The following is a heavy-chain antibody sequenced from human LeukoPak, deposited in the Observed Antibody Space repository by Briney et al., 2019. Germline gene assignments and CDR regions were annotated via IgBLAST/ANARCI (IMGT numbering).Heavy chain of an antibody. CDR2: ISSTGSST. CDR1: GFTFTSFE. J-gene: IGHJ3*02. Sequence: GGSLRLSCAASGFTFTSFEMKWVRQAPGKGLEWTSYISSTGSSTYYADSVKGRFTISRDNAQNSLYLQMNSLRAEDTVVYYCAVEYVSSFYNCGQRTMVTVSS. CDR3: AVEYVSSFYN. V-gene: IGHV3-48*03. D-gene: IGHD3-16*01.